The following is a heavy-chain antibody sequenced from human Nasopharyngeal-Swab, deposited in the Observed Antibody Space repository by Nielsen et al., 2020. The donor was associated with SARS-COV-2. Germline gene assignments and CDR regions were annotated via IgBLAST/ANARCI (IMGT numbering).Heavy chain of an antibody. D-gene: IGHD3-3*01. CDR2: FDPEDGET. V-gene: IGHV1-24*01. Sequence: ASVKVSCKVSGYTLTELSMHWVRQAPGKGLEWMGGFDPEDGETIYARKFQGRITMTEDTSTDTAYMELSSLRSEDTAVYYCATALTIFGADHYYYYYGMDVWGQGTTVTVSS. CDR1: GYTLTELS. CDR3: ATALTIFGADHYYYYYGMDV. J-gene: IGHJ6*02.